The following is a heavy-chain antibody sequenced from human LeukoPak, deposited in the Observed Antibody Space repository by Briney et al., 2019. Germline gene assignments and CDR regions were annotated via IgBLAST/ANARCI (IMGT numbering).Heavy chain of an antibody. J-gene: IGHJ4*02. CDR3: ARDPIVVVPAALFLPLDY. Sequence: PGGSLSLSCAVSGYTFSSFAMCCLLDPPEKAVEVVCLIRSSGGSTYYADSVKGRFTNSRDNSKNTLYLQMNSLRDEDTAVYYCARDPIVVVPAALFLPLDYWGKGTLVTVSS. CDR1: GYTFSSFA. V-gene: IGHV3-23*01. D-gene: IGHD2-2*01. CDR2: IRSSGGST.